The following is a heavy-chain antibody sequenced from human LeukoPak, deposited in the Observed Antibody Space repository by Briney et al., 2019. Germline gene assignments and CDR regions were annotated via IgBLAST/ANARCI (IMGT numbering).Heavy chain of an antibody. CDR3: ARYDSGSYLGLYYFDY. V-gene: IGHV4-34*01. Sequence: SETLSLTCAVYGGSFSGYYWSWIRQPPGKGLEWIGEINHSGSTYYNPSLKSRVTISVDTSKNQFSLKLSSVTAADTAVYYCARYDSGSYLGLYYFDYWGQGTLVTVSS. CDR1: GGSFSGYY. J-gene: IGHJ4*02. D-gene: IGHD1-26*01. CDR2: INHSGST.